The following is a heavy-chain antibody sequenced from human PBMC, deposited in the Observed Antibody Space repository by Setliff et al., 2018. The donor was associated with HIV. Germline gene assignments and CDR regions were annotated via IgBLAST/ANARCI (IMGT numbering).Heavy chain of an antibody. CDR3: VRDRLLMLARDIFDP. V-gene: IGHV3-21*01. CDR2: ISSSSSYI. D-gene: IGHD2-8*01. J-gene: IGHJ5*02. CDR1: GFTFSSYS. Sequence: PGGSLRLSCAASGFTFSSYSMNWVRQAPGKGLEWVSSISSSSSYIYYADSVKGRFTISRDNAKNSLYLQMNSLRAEDSGVYYCVRDRLLMLARDIFDPWGQGTLVTVSS.